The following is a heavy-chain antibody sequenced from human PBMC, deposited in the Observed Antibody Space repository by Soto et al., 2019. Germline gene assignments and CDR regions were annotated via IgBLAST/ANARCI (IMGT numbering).Heavy chain of an antibody. D-gene: IGHD1-26*01. CDR1: GFSLSNARMG. CDR3: ARTIVGASWSSDPGYFQR. CDR2: IFSNDEK. Sequence: QVTLKESGPVLVKPTETLTLTCTVSGFSLSNARMGVSWILQPRGKDLEWLAHIFSNDEKSYSTSLKSRLTIAKDTSKSQVVLTMTNMDPVDTATYYCARTIVGASWSSDPGYFQRWGQGTLVTVCS. V-gene: IGHV2-26*01. J-gene: IGHJ1*01.